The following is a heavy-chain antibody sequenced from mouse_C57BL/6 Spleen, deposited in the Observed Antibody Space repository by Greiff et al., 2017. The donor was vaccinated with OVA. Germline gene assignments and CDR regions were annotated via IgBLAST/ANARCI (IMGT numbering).Heavy chain of an antibody. CDR2: ISSGSSTI. CDR3: ARQGFITTVAPWFAY. D-gene: IGHD1-1*01. Sequence: EVQGVESGGGLVKPGGSLKLSCAASGFTFSDYGMHWVRQAPEKGLEWVAYISSGSSTIYYADTVKGRFTISRDNAKNTLFLQMTSLRSEDTAMYYCARQGFITTVAPWFAYWGQGTLVTVSA. J-gene: IGHJ3*01. V-gene: IGHV5-17*01. CDR1: GFTFSDYG.